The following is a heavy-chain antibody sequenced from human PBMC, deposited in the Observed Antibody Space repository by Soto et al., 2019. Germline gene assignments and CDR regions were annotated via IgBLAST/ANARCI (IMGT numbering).Heavy chain of an antibody. D-gene: IGHD6-13*01. J-gene: IGHJ6*02. CDR3: ARVRGSSSWYGADYYYYYGMDV. Sequence: ASVKVSCKASGYTFTSYGISWVRQAPGQGLEWMGWISAYNGNTNYAQKLQGRVTMTTDTSTSTAYMELRSLRSDDTAVYYCARVRGSSSWYGADYYYYYGMDVWGQGTTVTSP. CDR2: ISAYNGNT. CDR1: GYTFTSYG. V-gene: IGHV1-18*04.